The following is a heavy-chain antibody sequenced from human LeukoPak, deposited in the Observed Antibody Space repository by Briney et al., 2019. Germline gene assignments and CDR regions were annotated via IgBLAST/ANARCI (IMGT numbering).Heavy chain of an antibody. J-gene: IGHJ5*02. Sequence: GESLKISCKGSGYSFTSYWIGWVRQMPGKGLEWMGIIYPGDSDTRYSPSFQGQVTISADKSISTAYPQWSSLKASDTAMYYCARHALTVTTTNWFDPWGQGTLVTVSS. CDR3: ARHALTVTTTNWFDP. CDR2: IYPGDSDT. D-gene: IGHD4-17*01. V-gene: IGHV5-51*01. CDR1: GYSFTSYW.